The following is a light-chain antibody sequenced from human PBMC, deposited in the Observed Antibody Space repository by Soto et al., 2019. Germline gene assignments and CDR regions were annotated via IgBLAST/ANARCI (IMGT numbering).Light chain of an antibody. V-gene: IGKV1-5*03. J-gene: IGKJ5*01. CDR2: KAS. CDR3: QQYSAYPFT. CDR1: QSISSW. Sequence: DIQMTQSPSTLSASVGDSVTITCRASQSISSWLAWYQQKPGKAPKLLIYKASILESGVPSGFSGSGSGTEFTLTISTLPPDDFATYDCQQYSAYPFTFGQGTLLVIE.